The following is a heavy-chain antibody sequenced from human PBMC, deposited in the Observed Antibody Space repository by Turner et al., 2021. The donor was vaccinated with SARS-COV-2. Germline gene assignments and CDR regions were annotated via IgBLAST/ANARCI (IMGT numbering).Heavy chain of an antibody. J-gene: IGHJ4*02. CDR3: ASIRWLRGPFDY. Sequence: QVQLQESAPGLVKPSQTLSLTCTVSGGSISSGGYYWSWIRQHPGKGLEWIGSIYYSGSTYYNPSLKSRVTISVDTSKNQFSLKLSSVTAADTAVYYCASIRWLRGPFDYWGQGTLVTVSS. V-gene: IGHV4-31*03. CDR2: IYYSGST. D-gene: IGHD5-12*01. CDR1: GGSISSGGYY.